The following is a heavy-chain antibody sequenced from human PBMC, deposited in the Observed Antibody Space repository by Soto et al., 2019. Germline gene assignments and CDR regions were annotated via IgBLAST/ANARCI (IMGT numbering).Heavy chain of an antibody. Sequence: PPETLSLTCAVYGGSFSGYYWSWIRQPPGKGLEWIGEINHSGSTNYNPSLKSRVTISVDTSKNQFSLKLSSVTAADTAVYYCARHGNTGGATHYYYYGMDVWGQGTTVTVSS. CDR3: ARHGNTGGATHYYYYGMDV. D-gene: IGHD1-26*01. CDR1: GGSFSGYY. V-gene: IGHV4-34*01. J-gene: IGHJ6*02. CDR2: INHSGST.